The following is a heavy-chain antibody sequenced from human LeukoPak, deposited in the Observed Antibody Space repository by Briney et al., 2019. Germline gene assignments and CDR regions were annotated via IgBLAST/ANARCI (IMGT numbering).Heavy chain of an antibody. D-gene: IGHD6-19*01. Sequence: ASVKVSCKASGYTFTSYAMHWVRQAPGQRLEWMGWINAGNGNTIYSQKFQGRVTITRDTSASTAYMELSSLRSEDTAVYYCARDKGPGCFDYWGQGTLVTVSS. V-gene: IGHV1-3*01. CDR3: ARDKGPGCFDY. CDR1: GYTFTSYA. CDR2: INAGNGNT. J-gene: IGHJ4*02.